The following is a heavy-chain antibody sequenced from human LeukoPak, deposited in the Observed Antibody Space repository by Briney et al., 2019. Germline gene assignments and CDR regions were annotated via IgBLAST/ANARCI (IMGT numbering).Heavy chain of an antibody. J-gene: IGHJ2*01. CDR1: GFTFSSYS. CDR3: ARPKEGYCSGGSCYSWYFDL. V-gene: IGHV3-21*01. CDR2: ISSSSSYI. D-gene: IGHD2-15*01. Sequence: GGSLRLSCAASGFTFSSYSMNWVRQAPGKGLEWVSSISSSSSYIYYADSVKGRFTISRDNAKNSLYLQMNSLRAEDTAVYYCARPKEGYCSGGSCYSWYFDLWGRGTLVTVSS.